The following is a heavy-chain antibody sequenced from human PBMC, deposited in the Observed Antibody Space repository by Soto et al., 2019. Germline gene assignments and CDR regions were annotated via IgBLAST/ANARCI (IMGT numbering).Heavy chain of an antibody. CDR3: TTNPNSSGWPY. J-gene: IGHJ4*02. CDR2: IKSKTDSGTT. V-gene: IGHV3-15*07. D-gene: IGHD6-19*01. Sequence: LRLSCAAPGFIFNNAWMNWVRQAPGKGLEWVGRIKSKTDSGTTDYAAPVKGRFTISRDDSKNTLYLQMNSLKTEDTAVYYCTTNPNSSGWPYWGQGTLVTVSS. CDR1: GFIFNNAW.